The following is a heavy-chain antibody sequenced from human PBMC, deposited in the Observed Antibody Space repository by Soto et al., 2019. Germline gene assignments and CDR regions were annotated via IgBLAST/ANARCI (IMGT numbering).Heavy chain of an antibody. V-gene: IGHV4-59*08. Sequence: QVQLQQSGPRLVKPSETLSLTCTVSSGPDRSHNWGWIRQPPGRGLEWIGYVYYTGATAYNPSLRGRVTISADTSMTDISLTLNSATAADTAVYYCVRQGIDYLHGLVDVWGQGTTVSVSS. D-gene: IGHD4-17*01. CDR3: VRQGIDYLHGLVDV. J-gene: IGHJ6*02. CDR2: VYYTGAT. CDR1: SGPDRSHN.